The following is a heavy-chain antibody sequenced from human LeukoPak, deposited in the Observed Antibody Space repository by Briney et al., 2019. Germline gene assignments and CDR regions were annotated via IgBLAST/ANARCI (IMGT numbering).Heavy chain of an antibody. CDR2: ISSSSSYI. J-gene: IGHJ4*02. D-gene: IGHD2-15*01. Sequence: PGGSLRLSCAASGFTFSSYSMNWVRQAPGKGLEWVSSISSSSSYIYYADPVKGRFTISRDNAKNSLYLQMNSLRAEDTAVYYCARGFGGSSVRTFDYWGQGTLVTVSS. V-gene: IGHV3-21*01. CDR3: ARGFGGSSVRTFDY. CDR1: GFTFSSYS.